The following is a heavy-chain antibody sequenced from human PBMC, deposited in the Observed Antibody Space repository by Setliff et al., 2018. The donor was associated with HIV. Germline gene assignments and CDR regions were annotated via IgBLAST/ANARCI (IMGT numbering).Heavy chain of an antibody. CDR2: ISSSSYI. D-gene: IGHD4-17*01. Sequence: PGGSLRLSCAASGFTFSSYSMNWVRQAPGKGLEWVSSISSSSYIYYADSVKGRFTISRDNAKNSLYLQMNSLRADDTAVYYCARQQTTVLTPFDYWGQGTLVTVSS. CDR1: GFTFSSYS. V-gene: IGHV3-21*01. J-gene: IGHJ4*02. CDR3: ARQQTTVLTPFDY.